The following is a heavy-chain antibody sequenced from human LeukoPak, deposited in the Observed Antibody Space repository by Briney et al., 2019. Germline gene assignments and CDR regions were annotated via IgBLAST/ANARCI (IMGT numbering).Heavy chain of an antibody. V-gene: IGHV3-23*01. CDR1: GFTFSSYA. CDR3: AKDQEKDHYYGSGGGY. J-gene: IGHJ4*02. Sequence: GGSLRLSCAASGFTFSSYAMSWVRRAPGKGLEWVSGISGSGGSTYYADSVKGRFTISRDNSKNTLYLQMNNLRAEDTAVYYCAKDQEKDHYYGSGGGYGAQGTLVTVS. D-gene: IGHD3-10*01. CDR2: ISGSGGST.